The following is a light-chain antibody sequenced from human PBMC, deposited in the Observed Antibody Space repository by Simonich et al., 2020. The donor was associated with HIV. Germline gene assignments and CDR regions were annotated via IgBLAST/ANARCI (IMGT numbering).Light chain of an antibody. Sequence: EILMTQSPATLSVSPGERATLSCRASQSVSSNLAWYQHKPGQAPRRLIYGASTRATGIPARFSGSGSGTVFTLTISSMQSEDLVVYYCQQEETFGQGTKVEIK. V-gene: IGKV3-15*01. CDR3: QQEET. CDR2: GAS. CDR1: QSVSSN. J-gene: IGKJ1*01.